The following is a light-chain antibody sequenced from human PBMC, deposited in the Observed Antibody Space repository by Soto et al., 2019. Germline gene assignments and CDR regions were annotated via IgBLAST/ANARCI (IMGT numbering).Light chain of an antibody. J-gene: IGLJ3*02. CDR3: CSYTDGSSLV. CDR1: SSDVGNYKY. CDR2: EVS. V-gene: IGLV2-23*02. Sequence: QSALTQPASVSGSPGQSITISCTGTSSDVGNYKYVSWYQQHPGKAPKLMIYEVSNRPSGVSNRFSGSMSANMASLTISGLQAEDEAEYYCCSYTDGSSLVFGGGTKLTVL.